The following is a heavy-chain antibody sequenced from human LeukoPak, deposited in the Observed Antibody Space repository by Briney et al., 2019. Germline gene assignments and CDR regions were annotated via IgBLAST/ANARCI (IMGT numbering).Heavy chain of an antibody. CDR1: GGSISSYY. V-gene: IGHV4-59*01. CDR2: IYYSGST. J-gene: IGHJ4*02. Sequence: SETLSLTCTVSGGSISSYYWSWIRQPPGKGLEWIGYIYYSGSTNYNPSLKSRVTISVDTSKNQFSLKLSSVTAADTAVYCCARGQKYYDFWSGSHYFDYWGQGTLVTVSS. CDR3: ARGQKYYDFWSGSHYFDY. D-gene: IGHD3-3*01.